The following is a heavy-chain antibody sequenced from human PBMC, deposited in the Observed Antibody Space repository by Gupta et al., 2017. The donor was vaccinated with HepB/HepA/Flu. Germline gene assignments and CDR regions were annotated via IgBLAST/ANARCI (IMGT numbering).Heavy chain of an antibody. CDR1: GFTFSTSA. D-gene: IGHD2-21*01. CDR3: ERRDSGLDS. J-gene: IGHJ5*01. CDR2: ISYDGSTK. V-gene: IGHV3-30-3*01. Sequence: QVQLVESGGGVVQSGRSLSLSWAASGFTFSTSAMHWVRQAPGKGLEWVAGISYDGSTKDDADSVKGRFTISRDNYKNTMYMEMDSLRAEDAAVYYWERRDSGLDSWGQGNLVTVS.